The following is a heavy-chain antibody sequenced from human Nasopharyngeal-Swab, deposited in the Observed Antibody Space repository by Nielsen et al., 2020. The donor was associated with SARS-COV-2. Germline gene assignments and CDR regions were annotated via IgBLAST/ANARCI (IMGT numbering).Heavy chain of an antibody. CDR2: TSSDESHK. CDR3: ARDMISGPPDYFDH. D-gene: IGHD3/OR15-3a*01. Sequence: GESLKISCAASGFTFSYYDMHWVRQAPGKGLEWLAVTSSDESHKYYAGSVRDRFTISRDNSKNTLYPQMNSLRTEDTAIYYCARDMISGPPDYFDHWGQGTLLTVSS. V-gene: IGHV3-30-3*01. J-gene: IGHJ4*02. CDR1: GFTFSYYD.